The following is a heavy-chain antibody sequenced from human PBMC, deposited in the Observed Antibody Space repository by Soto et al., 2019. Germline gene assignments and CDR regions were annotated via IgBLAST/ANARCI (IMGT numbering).Heavy chain of an antibody. V-gene: IGHV4-30-4*02. CDR1: GGSISSGDYY. J-gene: IGHJ4*02. CDR3: DRAGRNCKYYYGSGSYYFDY. D-gene: IGHD3-10*01. CDR2: IYYSGIT. Sequence: SETLSLTCTVSGGSISSGDYYWSWIRQPPGKGLEWIGYIYYSGITYYNPSLKSRVTISVDTSKNQFSLKLSSVTAADTAVYYCDRAGRNCKYYYGSGSYYFDYWGPGTLV.